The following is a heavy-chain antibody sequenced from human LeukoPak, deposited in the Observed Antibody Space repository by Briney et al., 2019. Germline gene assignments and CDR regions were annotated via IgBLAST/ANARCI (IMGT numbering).Heavy chain of an antibody. D-gene: IGHD6-13*01. V-gene: IGHV1-18*01. CDR2: ISAYNGNT. J-gene: IGHJ4*02. Sequence: ASVKVSCKASGYTFTSYGIGWVRRAPGQGLEWMGWISAYNGNTNCAQKLQGRVTMTTDTSTSTAYMELRSLRSDDTAVYYCARRGMARDFDYWGQGTLVTVSS. CDR1: GYTFTSYG. CDR3: ARRGMARDFDY.